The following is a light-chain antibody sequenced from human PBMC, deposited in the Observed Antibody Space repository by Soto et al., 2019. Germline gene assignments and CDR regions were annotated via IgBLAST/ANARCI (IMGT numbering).Light chain of an antibody. J-gene: IGKJ4*01. V-gene: IGKV3-20*01. CDR1: QSVSSSY. CDR2: GAS. Sequence: DIVLTQSPGTLSLSPGERATLSCRASQSVSSSYLAWYQQKPGQAPRLLIYGASIRATGIPDGFSGSGSGRDFTLTISRLEREGFAVYYCQQYGSPPLTFGGGTKVEIK. CDR3: QQYGSPPLT.